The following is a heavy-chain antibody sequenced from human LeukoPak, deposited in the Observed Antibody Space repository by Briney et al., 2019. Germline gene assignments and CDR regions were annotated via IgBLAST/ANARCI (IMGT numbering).Heavy chain of an antibody. D-gene: IGHD2-15*01. CDR2: IYYSGST. V-gene: IGHV4-39*07. CDR3: ASGYCSGGSCYWHY. Sequence: GTLSLTCTVSGGSISSSSYYWGWIRQPPGKGLEWIGSIYYSGSTYYNPSLKSRVTISVDTSKNQFSLKLSSVTAADTAVYYCASGYCSGGSCYWHYWGQGTLVTVSS. CDR1: GGSISSSSYY. J-gene: IGHJ4*02.